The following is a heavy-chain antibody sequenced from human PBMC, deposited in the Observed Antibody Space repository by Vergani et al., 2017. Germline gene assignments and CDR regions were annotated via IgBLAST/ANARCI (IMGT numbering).Heavy chain of an antibody. CDR2: ISGSGGST. J-gene: IGHJ6*02. D-gene: IGHD3-10*01. V-gene: IGHV3-23*01. CDR1: GFTFSSYA. Sequence: EVQLLESGGGLVQPGGSLRLSCAASGFTFSSYAMSWVRQAPGQGLEWVSAISGSGGSTYYADSVKGRFTISSDNSKNTLYLQMNSLRAEDTAVYYCAKGGYYYGSGSCYYGMDVWGQGTTVTVSS. CDR3: AKGGYYYGSGSCYYGMDV.